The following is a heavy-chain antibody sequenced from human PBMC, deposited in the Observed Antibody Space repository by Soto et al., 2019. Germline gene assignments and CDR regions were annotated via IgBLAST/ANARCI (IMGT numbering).Heavy chain of an antibody. CDR3: AKDLGHTVTTSAFDS. J-gene: IGHJ4*02. CDR2: TSWNSDRI. Sequence: EVQLVESGGGLVQPGRSLRLSCVASGFTFDDYAMPWVRQAPGKGLEWVSGTSWNSDRIFYADSVKGRFTISRDNAKNSVYLQMNSLRTEDTALYYCAKDLGHTVTTSAFDSWGQGTLVNVSS. V-gene: IGHV3-9*01. CDR1: GFTFDDYA. D-gene: IGHD4-17*01.